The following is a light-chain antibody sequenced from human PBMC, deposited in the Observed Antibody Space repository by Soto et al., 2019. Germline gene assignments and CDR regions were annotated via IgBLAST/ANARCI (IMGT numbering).Light chain of an antibody. V-gene: IGKV3-20*01. CDR1: QSVSSSY. J-gene: IGKJ1*01. CDR2: GAS. CDR3: QQYGSSPTWT. Sequence: EIVLTQSPGTLSLSPGERATLSCRASQSVSSSYLASYQQKPGQAPRLLIYGASSRATGIPDRFSGSGSGTDFTLTISSLEPEDFAVYFCQQYGSSPTWTFGQGTKVDIK.